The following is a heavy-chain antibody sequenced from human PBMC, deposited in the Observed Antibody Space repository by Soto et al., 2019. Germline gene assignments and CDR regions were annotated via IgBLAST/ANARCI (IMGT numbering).Heavy chain of an antibody. CDR2: IIPIFGTA. D-gene: IGHD5-12*01. J-gene: IGHJ4*02. Sequence: QVQLVQSGAEVKKPGYSVKVSCTASGGTFSSYAISWVRQAPGQGLEWMGGIIPIFGTANYAQKFQGRVTITADESTSTAYMELSSLRSEDTAVYYGARDRYLVGGGYDYFFDYWGQGTLVTVSS. V-gene: IGHV1-69*01. CDR3: ARDRYLVGGGYDYFFDY. CDR1: GGTFSSYA.